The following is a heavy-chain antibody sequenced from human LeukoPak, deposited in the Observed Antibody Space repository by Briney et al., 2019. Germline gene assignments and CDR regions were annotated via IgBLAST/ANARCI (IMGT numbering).Heavy chain of an antibody. Sequence: GRSLRLSCAASGFTFSSYAMHWVRQAPGKGLEWVAVISYDGSNKYYADSVKGRFTISRDNSKNTLCLQMNSLRAEDTAVYYCASEEYWRAGRGFDYWGQGTLVTVSS. CDR3: ASEEYWRAGRGFDY. CDR2: ISYDGSNK. J-gene: IGHJ4*02. CDR1: GFTFSSYA. V-gene: IGHV3-30-3*01. D-gene: IGHD2-8*02.